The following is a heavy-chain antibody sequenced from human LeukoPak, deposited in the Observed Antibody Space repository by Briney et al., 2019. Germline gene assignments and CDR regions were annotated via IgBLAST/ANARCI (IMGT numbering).Heavy chain of an antibody. CDR2: ISYDGSNK. CDR1: GFTFSSYA. CDR3: ARGTFHFDY. Sequence: GGSLILSCAASGFTFSSYAMHWVRQAPGKGLEWVAVISYDGSNKYCADSVKGRFTISRDNSKNTLYLQMNSLRAEDTAVYYCARGTFHFDYWGQGTLVTVSS. D-gene: IGHD2/OR15-2a*01. V-gene: IGHV3-30-3*01. J-gene: IGHJ4*02.